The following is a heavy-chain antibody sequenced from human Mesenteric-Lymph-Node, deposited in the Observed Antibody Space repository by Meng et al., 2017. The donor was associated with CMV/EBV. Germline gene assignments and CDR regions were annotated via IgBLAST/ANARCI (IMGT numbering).Heavy chain of an antibody. CDR3: ARSYLSRGVVVPAALSDWYFDL. V-gene: IGHV1-69*06. D-gene: IGHD2-2*01. CDR2: IIPIFRTA. Sequence: SVISWVRQAPGQGLEWVGGIIPIFRTANYAEKFQGRVMITADKSTGTSYIELSSLRSEDTAVYYCARSYLSRGVVVPAALSDWYFDLWGRGTLVTVSS. CDR1: SV. J-gene: IGHJ2*01.